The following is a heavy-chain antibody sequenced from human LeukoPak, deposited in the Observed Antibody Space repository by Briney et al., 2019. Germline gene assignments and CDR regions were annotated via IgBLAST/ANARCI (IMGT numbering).Heavy chain of an antibody. CDR3: ARLLAARPFLSRDY. CDR1: GGSISSGDYS. D-gene: IGHD6-6*01. J-gene: IGHJ4*02. Sequence: SQTLSLTCAVSGGSISSGDYSWSWIRQPPGKGLEWIGNVQHSGSTYYNPSLKSRVTISVDTSKNQFSLKLSSVTAADTAVYYCARLLAARPFLSRDYWGQGTLVTVSS. CDR2: VQHSGST. V-gene: IGHV4-30-2*03.